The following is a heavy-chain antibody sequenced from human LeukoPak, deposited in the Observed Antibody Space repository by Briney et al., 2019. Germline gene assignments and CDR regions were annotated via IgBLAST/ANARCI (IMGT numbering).Heavy chain of an antibody. D-gene: IGHD1-26*01. CDR1: GFTFSSYG. CDR3: AKGGSYSLSHAFDI. CDR2: ISYDGSNK. Sequence: GGSLRLSCAASGFTFSSYGMHWVRQAPGKGLEWVAVISYDGSNKYYADSVKGRFTISRDNSKNTLYLQMNSLRAEDTAVYYCAKGGSYSLSHAFDIWGQGTMVTASS. V-gene: IGHV3-30*18. J-gene: IGHJ3*02.